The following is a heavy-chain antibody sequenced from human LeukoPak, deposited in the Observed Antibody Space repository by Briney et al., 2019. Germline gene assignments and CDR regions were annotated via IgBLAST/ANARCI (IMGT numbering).Heavy chain of an antibody. V-gene: IGHV3-7*01. CDR2: IKQDGSEK. CDR1: GFTFSSYW. D-gene: IGHD3-3*01. Sequence: GGSLRLSCAASGFTFSSYWMSWVRQAPGKGLEWVANIKQDGSEKYYVGSVKGRFTISRDNAKNSLYLQMNSLRAEDTAVYYCARDAKLRFLEWTLTSYYYYYYMDVWGKGTTVTVSS. CDR3: ARDAKLRFLEWTLTSYYYYYYMDV. J-gene: IGHJ6*03.